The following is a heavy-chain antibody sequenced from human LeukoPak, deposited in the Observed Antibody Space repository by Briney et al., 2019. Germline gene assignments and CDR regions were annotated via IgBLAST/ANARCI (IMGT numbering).Heavy chain of an antibody. CDR3: VRMSSGYSDS. CDR1: GGSISSYS. D-gene: IGHD3-22*01. J-gene: IGHJ4*02. V-gene: IGHV4-59*08. CDR2: VYYSGST. Sequence: SETLSLTCTVSGGSISSYSWSWIRQPPGKGLEWIGYVYYSGSTDYNPSLKSRVTISVDTSKTQFSLNLSSVTAADTAVYYCVRMSSGYSDSWGQGTLVTASS.